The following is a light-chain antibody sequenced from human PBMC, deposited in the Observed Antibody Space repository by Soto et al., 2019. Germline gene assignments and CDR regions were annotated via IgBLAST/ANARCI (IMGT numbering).Light chain of an antibody. Sequence: ILLTQSPATLSLSPGERATLSCGSSQSVSSYLAWYQKKPGQAPRLLIYDASNRATGIPARFSGSGSGTDLTLTISSLEPEDFAAYYCQQRSNWPTITFGQGTRLEIK. CDR1: QSVSSY. CDR3: QQRSNWPTIT. CDR2: DAS. J-gene: IGKJ5*01. V-gene: IGKV3-11*01.